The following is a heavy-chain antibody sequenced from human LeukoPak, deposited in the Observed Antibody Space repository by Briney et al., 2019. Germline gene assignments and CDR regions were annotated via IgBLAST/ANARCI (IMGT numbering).Heavy chain of an antibody. CDR3: ARGACSSTICYTGIRFDP. CDR1: GGTFSSYA. J-gene: IGHJ5*02. CDR2: IIPIFCTA. V-gene: IGHV1-69*05. D-gene: IGHD2-2*02. Sequence: ASVKVSCKASGGTFSSYAINWVRQAPGQGLEWMGGIIPIFCTANYAQRFQGRVTITTDESTGSAHMELSSLRSDDTAVYYCARGACSSTICYTGIRFDPWGQGTLVTVSS.